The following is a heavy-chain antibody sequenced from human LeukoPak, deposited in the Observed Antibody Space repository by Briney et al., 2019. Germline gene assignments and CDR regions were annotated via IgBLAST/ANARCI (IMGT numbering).Heavy chain of an antibody. CDR1: GFTFSSYS. D-gene: IGHD3-10*01. CDR3: ARAQGFTMVRGNWFDP. V-gene: IGHV3-21*01. Sequence: GGSLRLSCAASGFTFSSYSMNWVRQAPGKGLEWVSSISSSSSYIYYADSVKGQFTISRDNAKNSLYLQMNSLRAEDTAVYYCARAQGFTMVRGNWFDPWGQGTLVTVSS. CDR2: ISSSSSYI. J-gene: IGHJ5*02.